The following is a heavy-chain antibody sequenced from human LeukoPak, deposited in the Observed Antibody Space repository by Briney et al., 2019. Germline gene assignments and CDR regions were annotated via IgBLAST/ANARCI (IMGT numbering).Heavy chain of an antibody. Sequence: SETLSLTCTVSGGSISSGGYYWSWIRQHPGKGLEWIGYIYYSGSTYYNPSLKSRATISGDTSKNQFSLKLSSVTAADTAVYFCARDRGRKYQLRYWYFDVWGRGTLVTVSS. J-gene: IGHJ2*01. CDR1: GGSISSGGYY. V-gene: IGHV4-31*03. D-gene: IGHD2-2*01. CDR3: ARDRGRKYQLRYWYFDV. CDR2: IYYSGST.